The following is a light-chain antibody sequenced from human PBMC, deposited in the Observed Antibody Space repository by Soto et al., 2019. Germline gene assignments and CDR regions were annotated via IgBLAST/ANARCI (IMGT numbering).Light chain of an antibody. V-gene: IGLV1-44*01. J-gene: IGLJ1*01. CDR3: AAWDDSLNGYV. Sequence: QSALTQPASVSGSPGQSITISCTGTSSDVGGYNYVSWYQQLPGTAPKLLIYNNNQRPSGVPDRFSGSKSGTSASLAISGLQSEDEADYYCAAWDDSLNGYVFGTGTKVPVL. CDR2: NNN. CDR1: SSDVGGYNY.